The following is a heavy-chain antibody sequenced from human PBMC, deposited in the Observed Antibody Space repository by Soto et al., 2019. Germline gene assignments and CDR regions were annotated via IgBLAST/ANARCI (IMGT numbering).Heavy chain of an antibody. V-gene: IGHV1-18*04. J-gene: IGHJ4*02. CDR3: ARRVNDILTGYRYYFDY. D-gene: IGHD3-9*01. CDR1: GYTFTSYG. CDR2: ISAYNGNT. Sequence: ASVNVSCKASGYTFTSYGISWVRQAPGQGLEWMGWISAYNGNTNYAQKLQGRVTMTTDTSTSTAYRELRSLRSDDTAVYYYARRVNDILTGYRYYFDYWGQGTLVTVSS.